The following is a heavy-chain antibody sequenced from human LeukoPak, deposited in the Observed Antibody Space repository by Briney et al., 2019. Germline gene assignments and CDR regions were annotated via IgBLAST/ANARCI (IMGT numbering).Heavy chain of an antibody. V-gene: IGHV3-30*03. CDR2: ISYDGSNK. CDR1: GFTFSSYG. Sequence: GRSLRLSCAASGFTFSSYGMHWVRQAPGKGLEWVAVISYDGSNKYYADSVKGRFTISRDNSKNTLYLQVNSLRAEDTAVYYCARDGNFGYDAFDIWGQGTMVTVSS. CDR3: ARDGNFGYDAFDI. J-gene: IGHJ3*02. D-gene: IGHD3-10*01.